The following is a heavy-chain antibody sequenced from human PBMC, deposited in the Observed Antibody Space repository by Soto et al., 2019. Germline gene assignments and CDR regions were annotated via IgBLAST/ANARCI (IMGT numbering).Heavy chain of an antibody. Sequence: GGSLRLSCAASGFTFSSYDMHWVRQATGKGLEWVSAIGTAGDTYYPGSVKGRFTISRENAKNSLYLQMNSLRAGDTAVYYCARGSIWSGPYDYWGQGTLVTVSS. CDR3: ARGSIWSGPYDY. V-gene: IGHV3-13*01. D-gene: IGHD3-3*01. J-gene: IGHJ4*02. CDR1: GFTFSSYD. CDR2: IGTAGDT.